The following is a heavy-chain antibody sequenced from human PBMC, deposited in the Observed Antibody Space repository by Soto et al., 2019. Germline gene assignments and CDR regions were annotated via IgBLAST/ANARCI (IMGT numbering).Heavy chain of an antibody. V-gene: IGHV4-38-2*02. J-gene: IGHJ4*02. CDR3: ARSTLFDH. CDR2: IYHSGKT. CDR1: KCSTRSRDY. Sequence: XETLSVTSKVTKCSTRSRDYGGWIRQPPGKGLEWIASIYHSGKTYYNPSLKSRVAISVDTSKNQFSLKLSPVTAADTAIYYCARSTLFDHWGQGTLVTVSS.